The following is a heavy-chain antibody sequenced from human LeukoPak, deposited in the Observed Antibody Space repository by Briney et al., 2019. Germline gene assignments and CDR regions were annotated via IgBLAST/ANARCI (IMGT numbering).Heavy chain of an antibody. CDR3: ARDYGVYVHVFDI. CDR2: IYYSGST. V-gene: IGHV4-38-2*02. CDR1: SYSISSSYY. D-gene: IGHD4-17*01. Sequence: TSETLSLICTVSSYSISSSYYWGWIRQPPGKGLEWIGSIYYSGSTYYNPSLKSRVTISVDTSKNQFSLKLSSVTAADTAVYYCARDYGVYVHVFDIWGQRTMVTVSS. J-gene: IGHJ3*02.